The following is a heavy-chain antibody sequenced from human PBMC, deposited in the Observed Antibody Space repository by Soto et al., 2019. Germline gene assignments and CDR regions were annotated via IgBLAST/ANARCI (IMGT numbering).Heavy chain of an antibody. CDR3: AREMNYYDTSGDSYFDY. V-gene: IGHV4-31*03. J-gene: IGHJ4*02. D-gene: IGHD3-22*01. CDR2: IYYSGST. CDR1: GGSISSGTYH. Sequence: QVQLQESGPGLVKPSQTLSLTCTVSGGSISSGTYHWTWIRQHPEKGLEWIGYIYYSGSTYYNPSLKSRVTISVDTSKNQFSLRLSSVTAADTAVYYCAREMNYYDTSGDSYFDYWGQGTLVTVS.